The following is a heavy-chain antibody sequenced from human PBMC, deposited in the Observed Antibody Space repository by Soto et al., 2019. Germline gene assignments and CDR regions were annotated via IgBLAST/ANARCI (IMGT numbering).Heavy chain of an antibody. CDR1: GFTFSSYA. CDR3: AKDGVRLPGNFNWFDP. V-gene: IGHV3-23*01. Sequence: SLRLSCAASGFTFSSYAMSWVRQAPGKGLEWVSAISGSGGSTYYADSVKGRFTISRDNSKNTLYLQMNSLRAEDTAVYYCAKDGVRLPGNFNWFDPWGQGTLVTVSS. J-gene: IGHJ5*02. D-gene: IGHD3-3*01. CDR2: ISGSGGST.